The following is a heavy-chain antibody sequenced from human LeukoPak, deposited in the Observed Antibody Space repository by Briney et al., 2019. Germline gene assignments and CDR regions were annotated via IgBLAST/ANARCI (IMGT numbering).Heavy chain of an antibody. D-gene: IGHD4-11*01. CDR3: AKDAQRGCDYSNSLEY. Sequence: PGRSLRLSCAASGFTYSHYGMHWVRQAPGKGLEWVAVIWSDATEKYYGDAVKGRFTISRDNSRNTLYLQMNSLRVEDTAVYYCAKDAQRGCDYSNSLEYWGQGTLVTVSS. CDR1: GFTYSHYG. J-gene: IGHJ4*02. CDR2: IWSDATEK. V-gene: IGHV3-33*06.